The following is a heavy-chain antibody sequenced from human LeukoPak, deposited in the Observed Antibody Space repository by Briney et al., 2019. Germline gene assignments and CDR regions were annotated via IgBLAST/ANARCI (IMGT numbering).Heavy chain of an antibody. J-gene: IGHJ4*02. Sequence: GASVKVSCKASGYTFTGYAMHWVRQAPGQRLEWMGWINAGNGNTKYSQKFQGRVTITRDTSASTAYMELSSLRSEDTAVYYCARSSRGGYDLYYFDYWGQGTLVTVSS. CDR2: INAGNGNT. D-gene: IGHD5-12*01. V-gene: IGHV1-3*01. CDR3: ARSSRGGYDLYYFDY. CDR1: GYTFTGYA.